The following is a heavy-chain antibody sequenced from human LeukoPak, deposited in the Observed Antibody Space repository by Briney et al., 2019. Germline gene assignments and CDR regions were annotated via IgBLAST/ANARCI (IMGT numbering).Heavy chain of an antibody. CDR2: IFYSGNT. J-gene: IGHJ6*02. D-gene: IGHD4-17*01. V-gene: IGHV4-30-4*02. CDR3: ARVPADSYGDYVVYYYGMDV. Sequence: PSETLSLTCTVSGGSISCGDYYWSWIRQPPGKALKWIGYIFYSGNTYYNPSLKSRVPISVDTSKNQFSLKLSSVTAADTAVYYCARVPADSYGDYVVYYYGMDVWGQGTTVTVSS. CDR1: GGSISCGDYY.